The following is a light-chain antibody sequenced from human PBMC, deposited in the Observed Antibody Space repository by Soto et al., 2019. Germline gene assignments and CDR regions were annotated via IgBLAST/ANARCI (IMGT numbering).Light chain of an antibody. V-gene: IGKV3-11*01. CDR2: DAF. Sequence: EVILTQFPATLSMSPGESATLSCRASENIRTSLAWYQHRTGQPPRLLIYDAFNRATGIPPRFSGGGSGTDFTLTISGLEPEDFAVYYCQQRASWPPFTFGGGTKVDIK. CDR3: QQRASWPPFT. CDR1: ENIRTS. J-gene: IGKJ4*01.